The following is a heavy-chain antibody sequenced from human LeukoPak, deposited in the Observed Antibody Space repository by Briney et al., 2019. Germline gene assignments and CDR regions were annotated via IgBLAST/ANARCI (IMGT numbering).Heavy chain of an antibody. CDR2: IIPIFGTA. CDR3: AATYSSSLIDWFDP. Sequence: SVKVSCKASGGTFSSYAISWVRQAPGQGLEWMGGIIPIFGTANYAQKFQERVTITRDMSTSTAYMELSSLRSEDTAAYYCAATYSSSLIDWFDPWGQGTLVTVSS. D-gene: IGHD6-13*01. J-gene: IGHJ5*02. V-gene: IGHV1-69*05. CDR1: GGTFSSYA.